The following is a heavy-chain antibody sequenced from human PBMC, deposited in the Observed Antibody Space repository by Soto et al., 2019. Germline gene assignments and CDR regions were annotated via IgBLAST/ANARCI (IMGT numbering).Heavy chain of an antibody. CDR3: ARVKRRITIFGVVRNWFDP. CDR1: GGSFSGYY. Sequence: SETLSLTCAVYGGSFSGYYWSWIRQPPGKGLEWIGEINHSGSTNYNPSLKSRVTISVDTSKNQFSLKLSSVTAADTAVYYCARVKRRITIFGVVRNWFDPWGQGTLVTVSS. J-gene: IGHJ5*02. CDR2: INHSGST. V-gene: IGHV4-34*01. D-gene: IGHD3-3*01.